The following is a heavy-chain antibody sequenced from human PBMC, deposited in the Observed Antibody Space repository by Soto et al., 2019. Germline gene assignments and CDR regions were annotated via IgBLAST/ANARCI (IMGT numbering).Heavy chain of an antibody. CDR1: ELTVSSNY. CDR2: IYSDGRT. Sequence: EVLLVESGGGLIQPGGSLRLSCTASELTVSSNYMIWVRQAPGKGLEWVSLIYSDGRTLYADSVKGRFTLSRDNSKNTLDLHMSSLRAEDTAVYYWATVHNTSRSFDYWGQGTLVTVSS. J-gene: IGHJ4*02. D-gene: IGHD1-20*01. CDR3: ATVHNTSRSFDY. V-gene: IGHV3-53*01.